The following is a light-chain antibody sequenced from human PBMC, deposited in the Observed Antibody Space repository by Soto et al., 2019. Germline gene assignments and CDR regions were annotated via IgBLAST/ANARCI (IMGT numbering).Light chain of an antibody. CDR2: DVS. J-gene: IGLJ1*01. CDR1: SSDIGGYNY. Sequence: QSALTQPRSVSGSPGQSVTISCTGTSSDIGGYNYVSWYQQHPGKAPKLMIYDVSERPSGVPDRFSGSKSGNTASLTISGFQAEDEADYYCCSYAGSDTYVFGTGTKVTVL. V-gene: IGLV2-11*01. CDR3: CSYAGSDTYV.